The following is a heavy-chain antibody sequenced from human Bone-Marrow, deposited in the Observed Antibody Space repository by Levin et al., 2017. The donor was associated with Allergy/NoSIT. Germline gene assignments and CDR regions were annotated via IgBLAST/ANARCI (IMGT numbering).Heavy chain of an antibody. D-gene: IGHD3-3*01. CDR2: ISSSSSTI. CDR1: GFTFSSYS. CDR3: ARVRELRAYYDYGMDG. J-gene: IGHJ6*02. V-gene: IGHV3-48*01. Sequence: GGSLRLSCAASGFTFSSYSMNWVRQAPGKGLEWVSYISSSSSTIYYADSVKGRFTISRDNAKNSLYLQMNSLRAEDTAVYYCARVRELRAYYDYGMDGWGQGTTVTVSS.